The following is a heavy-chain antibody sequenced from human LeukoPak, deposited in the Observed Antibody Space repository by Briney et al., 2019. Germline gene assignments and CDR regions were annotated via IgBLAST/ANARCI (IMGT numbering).Heavy chain of an antibody. J-gene: IGHJ4*02. CDR2: IKQDESEK. CDR1: GFTLRSYV. CDR3: ARRTTYYYDSSGHYNVYYFDY. V-gene: IGHV3-7*01. D-gene: IGHD3-22*01. Sequence: GGSLRLSCVASGFTLRSYVMTWVRQAPGKGLEWVANIKQDESEKYYVDSVKGRFTISRDNTKNSLYLQMNSLRAEDTAVYYCARRTTYYYDSSGHYNVYYFDYWGQGTLVTVSS.